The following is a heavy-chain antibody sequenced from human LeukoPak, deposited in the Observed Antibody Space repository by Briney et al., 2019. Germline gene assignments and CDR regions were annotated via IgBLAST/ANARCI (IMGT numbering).Heavy chain of an antibody. CDR1: GGSISSYY. Sequence: SETLSLTCTVSGGSISSYYWSWIRQPPGKGLVWIGYIYYSGSTNYNPSLKSRVTISVVTSKNQFSLKLSSVTAADTAVYYCARIGTGTMVRGVIIVDGMDVWGQGTTVTVSS. CDR3: ARIGTGTMVRGVIIVDGMDV. V-gene: IGHV4-59*01. J-gene: IGHJ6*02. D-gene: IGHD3-10*01. CDR2: IYYSGST.